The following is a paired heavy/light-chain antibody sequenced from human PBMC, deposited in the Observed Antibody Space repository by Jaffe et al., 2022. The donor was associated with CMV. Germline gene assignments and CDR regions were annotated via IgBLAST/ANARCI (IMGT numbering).Light chain of an antibody. Sequence: QSVLTQPPSASGTPGQRVTISCSGSSSNIGSNTVNWYQQLPGTAPKLLIYSNNQRPSGVPDRFSGSKSGTSASLAISGLQSEDEADYYCAAWDDSLNGSSWVFGGGTKLTVL. J-gene: IGLJ3*02. CDR3: AAWDDSLNGSSWV. CDR2: SNN. V-gene: IGLV1-44*01. CDR1: SSNIGSNT.
Heavy chain of an antibody. V-gene: IGHV3-15*01. D-gene: IGHD3-10*01. J-gene: IGHJ6*02. Sequence: EVQLVESGGGLVKPGGSLRLSCAASGFTFSNAWMSWVRQAPGKGLEWVGRIKSKTDGGTTDYAAPVKGRFTISRDDSKNTLYLQMNSLKTEDTAVYYCTTDGGITMVRGVITSWGYYYYGMDVWGQGTTVTVSS. CDR2: IKSKTDGGTT. CDR3: TTDGGITMVRGVITSWGYYYYGMDV. CDR1: GFTFSNAW.